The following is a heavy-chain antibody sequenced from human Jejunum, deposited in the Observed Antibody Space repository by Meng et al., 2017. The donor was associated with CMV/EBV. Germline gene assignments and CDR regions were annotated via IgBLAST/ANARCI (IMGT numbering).Heavy chain of an antibody. D-gene: IGHD1-26*01. V-gene: IGHV4-4*07. Sequence: VPLQEPGPGLVKSSETLSLTCFVSAGPISGYYWSWIRQPAGKGLEWIGRIYTSGSTHYNPSLKSRLTMSVDLAKNQISLKLSSVTAADTAVYYCARESGSYYWFDPWGQGTLVTVSS. CDR1: AGPISGYY. CDR3: ARESGSYYWFDP. CDR2: IYTSGST. J-gene: IGHJ5*02.